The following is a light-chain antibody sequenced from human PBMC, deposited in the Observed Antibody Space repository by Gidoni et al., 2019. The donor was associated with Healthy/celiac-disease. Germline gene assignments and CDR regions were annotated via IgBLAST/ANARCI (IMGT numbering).Light chain of an antibody. CDR1: QSVSSN. J-gene: IGKJ4*01. CDR2: GAS. Sequence: EIVMTQSPATLSVSPGERATLSCRASQSVSSNLAWYQQKTGQAPRLLIYGASTRATGIPARFSGSGSGTEFTLTISSLQSEDFAVYYCQQYNNWPLTFGGXTKVEIK. CDR3: QQYNNWPLT. V-gene: IGKV3-15*01.